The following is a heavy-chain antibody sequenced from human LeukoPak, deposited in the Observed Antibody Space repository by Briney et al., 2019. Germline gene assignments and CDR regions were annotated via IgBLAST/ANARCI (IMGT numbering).Heavy chain of an antibody. CDR2: IIPIFGTA. CDR3: ASLYCSRTSCYMDP. D-gene: IGHD2-2*02. J-gene: IGHJ5*02. V-gene: IGHV1-69*13. CDR1: GGTFSSYA. Sequence: ASVKVSCKASGGTFSSYAISWVRQAPGQGLEWMGGIIPIFGTANYAQKFQGRVTITADESTSTAYMELSSLRSEDTAVYYCASLYCSRTSCYMDPWGQGSLVTVSS.